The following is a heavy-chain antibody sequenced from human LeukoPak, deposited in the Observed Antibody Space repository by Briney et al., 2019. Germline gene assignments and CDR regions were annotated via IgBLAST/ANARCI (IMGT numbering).Heavy chain of an antibody. V-gene: IGHV6-1*01. J-gene: IGHJ4*02. CDR3: AREVDGGFGN. D-gene: IGHD6-19*01. CDR1: GDSVSSDSPT. Sequence: SQTLSLTCAISGDSVSSDSPTWNWIRQSPSRGLEWLGRTYQRSKWYNDYAVSVKSRITINPDTSKNQFSLQLNSVTPEDTAVYYCAREVDGGFGNWGQGTLVTVSS. CDR2: TYQRSKWYN.